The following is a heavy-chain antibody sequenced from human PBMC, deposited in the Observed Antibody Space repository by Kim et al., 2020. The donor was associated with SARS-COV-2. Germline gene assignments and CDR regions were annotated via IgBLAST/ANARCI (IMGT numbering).Heavy chain of an antibody. V-gene: IGHV4-59*02. CDR2: VSYSGGS. J-gene: IGHJ6*02. Sequence: SETLSLTCAVSGDSVATDFWTWVRQAPGKGLDWLGYVSYSGGSDYNPNLRGRLTISVDASRTPVSLRLTSLTAADTGVYFCARAHQLAPRGYGMDVWGQGTSVIVSS. D-gene: IGHD1-1*01. CDR3: ARAHQLAPRGYGMDV. CDR1: GDSVATDF.